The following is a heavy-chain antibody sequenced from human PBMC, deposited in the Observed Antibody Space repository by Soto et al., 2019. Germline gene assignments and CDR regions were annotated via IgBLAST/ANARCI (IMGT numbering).Heavy chain of an antibody. D-gene: IGHD1-26*01. V-gene: IGHV1-3*01. CDR1: GYTFTSYA. CDR3: HARGPLPTAGNGEYYYYGMDV. J-gene: IGHJ6*02. CDR2: INAGNGNT. Sequence: ASVKVSCKASGYTFTSYAMHWVRQAPGQRLEWMGWINAGNGNTKYSQKFQGRVTITRDTSASTAYMELSSLRSEDTAVYYCHARGPLPTAGNGEYYYYGMDVWGQGTTVTVSS.